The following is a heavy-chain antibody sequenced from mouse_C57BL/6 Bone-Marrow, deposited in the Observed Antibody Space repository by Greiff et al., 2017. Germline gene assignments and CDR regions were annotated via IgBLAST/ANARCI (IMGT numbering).Heavy chain of an antibody. J-gene: IGHJ2*01. Sequence: QQPGQGLEWIGEIDPSDSYTNYNQKFKGKATLTVDTSSSTAYMQLSSLTSEDSAVSYCARFLRSDYWGQGTTLTVSS. CDR2: IDPSDSYT. CDR3: ARFLRSDY. V-gene: IGHV1-50*01.